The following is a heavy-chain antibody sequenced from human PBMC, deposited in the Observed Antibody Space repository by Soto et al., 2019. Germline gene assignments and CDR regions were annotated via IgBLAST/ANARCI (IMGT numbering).Heavy chain of an antibody. Sequence: GGSLRLSCAASGFTFSSYGMHWVRQAPGKGLEWVAVISYEGSNKYYADSVKGRFTISRDNSKNTLYLQMNRLRAEDTAVYYCAKDSANYYGSGSYNYGMDVWGQGTTVTVSS. CDR1: GFTFSSYG. J-gene: IGHJ6*02. D-gene: IGHD3-10*01. CDR2: ISYEGSNK. CDR3: AKDSANYYGSGSYNYGMDV. V-gene: IGHV3-30*18.